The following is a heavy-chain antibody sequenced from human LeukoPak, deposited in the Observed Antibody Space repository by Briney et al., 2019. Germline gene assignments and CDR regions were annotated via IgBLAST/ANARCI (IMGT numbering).Heavy chain of an antibody. CDR3: AKDGKYYDFWSGYYSRSYYYYMDV. D-gene: IGHD3-3*01. Sequence: PGGSLRLSCAASGFTFSSYAMSWVRQAPGKGLEWVSAISGSGGSTYYADSVKGRFTISRDNSKNTLYLQMNSLRAEDTAVYYCAKDGKYYDFWSGYYSRSYYYYMDVWGKGTTVTVSS. CDR2: ISGSGGST. CDR1: GFTFSSYA. J-gene: IGHJ6*03. V-gene: IGHV3-23*01.